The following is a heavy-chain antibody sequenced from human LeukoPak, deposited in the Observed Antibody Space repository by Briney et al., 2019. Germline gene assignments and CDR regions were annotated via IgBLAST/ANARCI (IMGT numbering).Heavy chain of an antibody. J-gene: IGHJ4*02. D-gene: IGHD3-3*01. V-gene: IGHV4-59*01. CDR1: GGSISSYY. CDR2: IYYSGST. CDR3: ARAMAFEVVIGGLDY. Sequence: SETLSLTCTVSGGSISSYYWSWIRQPPGKGLEWIGYIYYSGSTNYNPSLKSRVTISVDTSTNQFSLKLSSVTAADTAVYYCARAMAFEVVIGGLDYWGQGALVTVSS.